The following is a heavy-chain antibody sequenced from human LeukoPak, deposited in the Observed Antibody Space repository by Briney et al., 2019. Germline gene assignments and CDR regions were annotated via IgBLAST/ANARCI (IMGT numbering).Heavy chain of an antibody. CDR1: RFIFNTSA. V-gene: IGHV3-23*01. J-gene: IGHJ4*02. Sequence: GGSLRLSCAASRFIFNTSAMTWVRQTPGKGLEWVSTISGSGLSTYYADFVKGRFTISRDNSKSTLYLQMNNLRVEDTAIFYCAKPVNQQYFFDSWGQGTLVTVSS. CDR2: ISGSGLST. CDR3: AKPVNQQYFFDS. D-gene: IGHD4-11*01.